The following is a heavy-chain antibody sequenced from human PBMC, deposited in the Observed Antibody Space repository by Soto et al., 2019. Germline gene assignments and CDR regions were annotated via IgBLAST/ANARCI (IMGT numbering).Heavy chain of an antibody. J-gene: IGHJ5*02. CDR1: GASMNSYH. D-gene: IGHD6-13*01. Sequence: PSETLSLTCTVSGASMNSYHWSWIRQPAGKGLEWIGHIHSSGSTNYNPSLKSRVTMSVDTSKNQISLRLMSLTAADTAVYYCARDQGVAAAGITWFDPWGQGSLVTVSS. V-gene: IGHV4-4*07. CDR3: ARDQGVAAAGITWFDP. CDR2: IHSSGST.